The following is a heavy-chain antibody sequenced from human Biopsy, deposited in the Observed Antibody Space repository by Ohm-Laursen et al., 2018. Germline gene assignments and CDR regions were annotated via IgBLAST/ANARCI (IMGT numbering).Heavy chain of an antibody. D-gene: IGHD3-9*01. Sequence: SVKVSCNAPGGTFSNYGVNWVRQAPGQGLEWLGGNIPILGTGNYAQKFQDRVTVAADTSTSTATMELRSLRSDDTAVYYCATKLTGYFHHWGQGALVIVSS. V-gene: IGHV1-69*06. CDR3: ATKLTGYFHH. CDR2: NIPILGTG. CDR1: GGTFSNYG. J-gene: IGHJ1*01.